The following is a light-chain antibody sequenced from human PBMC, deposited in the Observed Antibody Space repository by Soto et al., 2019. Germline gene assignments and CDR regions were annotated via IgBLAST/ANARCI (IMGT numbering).Light chain of an antibody. J-gene: IGKJ2*01. CDR1: QSVSNNY. V-gene: IGKV3-20*01. CDR3: QQYGSSPQYT. Sequence: EVVLTQSPGTLSLSPGEIATLSCRASQSVSNNYFAWYQQKPGQAPRLLIFGSSDRATGIPDRFSGSGSGTDFTLTISRLEPEDFAVDYCQQYGSSPQYTFGQGTKLEIK. CDR2: GSS.